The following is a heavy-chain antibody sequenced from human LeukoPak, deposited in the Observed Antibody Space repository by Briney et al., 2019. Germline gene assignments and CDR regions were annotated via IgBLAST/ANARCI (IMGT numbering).Heavy chain of an antibody. V-gene: IGHV1-46*01. CDR3: ARDLDYGEKSEDY. D-gene: IGHD4/OR15-4a*01. Sequence: ASVKVSFKASGFAFINYYMHWVRQAPGQGLEWLGIINLSGGSTHYPQKFQDRVTMTRDTSTGTVYMELSSLRSEDTAVYYCARDLDYGEKSEDYWGQGTLVTVSS. J-gene: IGHJ4*02. CDR1: GFAFINYY. CDR2: INLSGGST.